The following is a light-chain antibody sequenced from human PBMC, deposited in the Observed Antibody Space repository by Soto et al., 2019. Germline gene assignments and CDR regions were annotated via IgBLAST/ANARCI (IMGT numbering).Light chain of an antibody. CDR3: QQYETSPRT. CDR2: GAS. J-gene: IGKJ1*01. Sequence: EIVLTQSPGTLSLSPGERTTLSCRASQSVSSNFLDWYQQKPGQAPRLLIYGASIRATGIPDRFSGSGSGTDFTLTISRLEPEDFAVYYCQQYETSPRTFGQGTKVEI. CDR1: QSVSSNF. V-gene: IGKV3-20*01.